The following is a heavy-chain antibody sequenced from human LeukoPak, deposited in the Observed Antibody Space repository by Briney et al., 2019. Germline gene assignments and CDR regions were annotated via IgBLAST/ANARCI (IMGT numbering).Heavy chain of an antibody. J-gene: IGHJ6*03. CDR2: IYTSGST. CDR3: ARLGIAAAGTYYYYMDV. CDR1: GGSISSGSYY. Sequence: PSQTLSLTCTVSGGSISSGSYYRSWIRQPAGKGLEWIGRIYTSGSTNYNPSLKSRVTISVDTSKNQFSLKLSSVTAADTAVYYCARLGIAAAGTYYYYMDVWGKGTTVTVSS. D-gene: IGHD6-13*01. V-gene: IGHV4-61*02.